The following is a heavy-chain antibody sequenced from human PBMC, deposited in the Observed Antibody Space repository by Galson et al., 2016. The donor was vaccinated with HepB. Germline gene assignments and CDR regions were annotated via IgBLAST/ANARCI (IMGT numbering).Heavy chain of an antibody. V-gene: IGHV1-18*01. J-gene: IGHJ6*02. CDR2: INTSTGNT. CDR3: ARGGGDAVGFPLYGLDV. Sequence: SVKVSCKASGYTFTIYGITWVRQTPGQEFEWMGWINTSTGNTKDVQKFQGRVTMTTETSTSTAYMTLRSLKSDDTAVYYCARGGGDAVGFPLYGLDVWGQGTAVTVSS. D-gene: IGHD3-16*01. CDR1: GYTFTIYG.